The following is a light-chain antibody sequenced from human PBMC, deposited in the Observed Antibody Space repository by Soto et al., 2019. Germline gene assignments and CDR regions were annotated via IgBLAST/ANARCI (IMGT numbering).Light chain of an antibody. Sequence: DNPVTQSPSSLSASVGDRVTITCRASQDIAAYLAWYQHKPGRAPELLIHAASSLQSGVPSRFSGSGSGTDFTLTINSLQPEDFATYYCQQGYSCPITFGQGTLLEIK. CDR1: QDIAAY. J-gene: IGKJ5*01. V-gene: IGKV1D-12*01. CDR2: AAS. CDR3: QQGYSCPIT.